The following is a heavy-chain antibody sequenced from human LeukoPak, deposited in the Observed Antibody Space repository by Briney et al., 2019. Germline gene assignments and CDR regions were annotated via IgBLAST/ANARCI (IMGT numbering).Heavy chain of an antibody. D-gene: IGHD6-13*01. J-gene: IGHJ4*02. V-gene: IGHV3-21*01. CDR1: GFTFSSYS. Sequence: GGSLRLSCAASGFTFSSYSMNWVRQAPGKGLEWVSSISTGSTYIYSADSVKGRFTISRDNAKNSLYLQMNSLRVEDTAVYYCARQSEAGVYSSSWYRADYWGQGTLVTVSS. CDR2: ISTGSTYI. CDR3: ARQSEAGVYSSSWYRADY.